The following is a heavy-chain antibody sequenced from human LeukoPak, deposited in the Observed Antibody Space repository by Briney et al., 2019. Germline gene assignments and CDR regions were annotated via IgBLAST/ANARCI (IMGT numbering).Heavy chain of an antibody. CDR1: GFTVSDDY. V-gene: IGHV3-66*01. D-gene: IGHD6-19*01. CDR2: IYSGGST. CDR3: ARGRMDGSGWVDY. J-gene: IGHJ4*02. Sequence: PGGSLRLSCAASGFTVSDDYMTWVRQAPGKGLEWVSLIYSGGSTYYADSVKGRFTISRDNSKNTLYLQMNSLGAEDTAVYYCARGRMDGSGWVDYWGQGTLVTVSS.